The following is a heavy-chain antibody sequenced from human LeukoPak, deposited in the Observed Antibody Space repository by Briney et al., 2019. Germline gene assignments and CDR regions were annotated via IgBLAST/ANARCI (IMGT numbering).Heavy chain of an antibody. D-gene: IGHD6-13*01. CDR2: INPNSGGT. CDR3: ARDPPLTAAGTEYFDY. V-gene: IGHV1-2*02. J-gene: IGHJ4*02. CDR1: GYTFTGYY. Sequence: ASVKVSCKASGYTFTGYYMHWVRQAPGQGLEWMGWINPNSGGTNYAQKFQGRVTMTRDTSISTAYMELSRLRSDDTAVYYCARDPPLTAAGTEYFDYWGQGTLVTVSS.